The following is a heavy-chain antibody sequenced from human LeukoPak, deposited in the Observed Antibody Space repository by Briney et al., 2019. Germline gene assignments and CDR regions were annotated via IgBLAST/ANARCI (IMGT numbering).Heavy chain of an antibody. Sequence: SHTLSLTCAVSGGSVSGGIYYWSWIRQPPGQGLQWLGYIYYSGNTNYNPSLTSRVTISIDTSKNQFSLNLRSVTTADTAVYYCARDQIVVAGNWFDPWGQGTLVTVSS. CDR2: IYYSGNT. CDR3: ARDQIVVAGNWFDP. J-gene: IGHJ5*02. V-gene: IGHV4-61*01. CDR1: GGSVSGGIYY. D-gene: IGHD1-26*01.